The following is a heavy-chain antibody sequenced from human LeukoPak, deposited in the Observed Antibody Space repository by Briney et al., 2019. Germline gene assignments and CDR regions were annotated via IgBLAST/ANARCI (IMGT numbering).Heavy chain of an antibody. CDR1: GGTFSSYA. D-gene: IGHD3-22*01. V-gene: IGHV1-69*13. Sequence: ASVKVSCKASGGTFSSYAISWVRQAPGQGLEWMGGIIPIFGTANYAQKFQGRVTITADESTSTAYMELSSLRSEDTAVYYCARVWYYDSSGYYQDYWGQGTLVTVSS. J-gene: IGHJ4*02. CDR2: IIPIFGTA. CDR3: ARVWYYDSSGYYQDY.